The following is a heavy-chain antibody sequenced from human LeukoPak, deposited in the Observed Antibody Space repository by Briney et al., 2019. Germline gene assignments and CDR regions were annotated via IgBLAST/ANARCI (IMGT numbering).Heavy chain of an antibody. CDR3: ARMGDILTGLSYYYMDV. CDR1: GFTFSSYV. V-gene: IGHV3-30*04. Sequence: GGSLRLSCAASGFTFSSYVMHWVRQAPGKGLEWVAFISYDGTNIYYADSVKGRFTISRDNSKNTLYLQMNSLRAEDTAVYYCARMGDILTGLSYYYMDVWGRGTTVTVSS. D-gene: IGHD3-9*01. CDR2: ISYDGTNI. J-gene: IGHJ6*03.